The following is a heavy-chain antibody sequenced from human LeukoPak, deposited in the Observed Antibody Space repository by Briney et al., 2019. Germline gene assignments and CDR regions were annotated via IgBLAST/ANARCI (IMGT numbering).Heavy chain of an antibody. CDR1: GGSISSYY. J-gene: IGHJ3*02. CDR3: ARDSHMYLRAFDI. CDR2: IYYSGST. V-gene: IGHV4-59*01. D-gene: IGHD2-2*01. Sequence: AETLSLTCTVSGGSISSYYWSWIRQPPGKGLECVGYIYYSGSTNYNPSLKSRVTISVDTSKNQFSLKLSSVTAADTAVYYCARDSHMYLRAFDIWGQGTMVTVSS.